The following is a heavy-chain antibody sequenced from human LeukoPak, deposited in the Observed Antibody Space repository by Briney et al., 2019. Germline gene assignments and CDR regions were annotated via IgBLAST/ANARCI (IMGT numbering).Heavy chain of an antibody. CDR3: ANQEMATRPDWYFDL. V-gene: IGHV4-39*01. D-gene: IGHD5-24*01. CDR1: GGSISSSSYY. J-gene: IGHJ2*01. CDR2: IYYSGST. Sequence: PSQTLSLTCTVSGGSISSSSYYWGWIRQPPGKGLEWIGSIYYSGSTYYNPSLKSRVTISVDTSKNQFSLKLSSVTAADTAVYYCANQEMATRPDWYFDLWGRGTLVTVSS.